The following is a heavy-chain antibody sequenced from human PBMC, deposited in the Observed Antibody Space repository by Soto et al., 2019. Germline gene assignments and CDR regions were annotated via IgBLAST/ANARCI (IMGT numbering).Heavy chain of an antibody. CDR2: IWLDGSNK. CDR1: GFIFSTYG. CDR3: ANEKLKGGVFDS. J-gene: IGHJ4*02. D-gene: IGHD1-26*01. Sequence: QVQLVESGGGVVQPGRSLRLSCAASGFIFSTYGMHWVRQAPGKGLEWVAMIWLDGSNKYYADAVRGRFTISRDYSKDTPDLEMDSLSVDDTAIYYCANEKLKGGVFDSWGQGTLVSVSS. V-gene: IGHV3-33*06.